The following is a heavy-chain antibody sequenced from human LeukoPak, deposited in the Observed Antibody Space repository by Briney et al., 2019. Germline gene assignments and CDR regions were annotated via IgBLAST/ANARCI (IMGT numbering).Heavy chain of an antibody. V-gene: IGHV1-46*01. D-gene: IGHD5-18*01. Sequence: ASVKVSCKASGYTFTSYFMHWVRQAPGQGLEWMGIINPSGGSTSYAQKFQGRVTMTRDTSTSTVYMELSSLRSEDKAVYYCARAWIQLSIDYWGQGTLVTVSS. CDR3: ARAWIQLSIDY. CDR2: INPSGGST. CDR1: GYTFTSYF. J-gene: IGHJ4*02.